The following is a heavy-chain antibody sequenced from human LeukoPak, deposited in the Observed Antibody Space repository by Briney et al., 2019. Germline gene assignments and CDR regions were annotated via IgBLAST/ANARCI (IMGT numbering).Heavy chain of an antibody. D-gene: IGHD3-10*01. Sequence: PSETLSLTCTVSGGSISSDNYQWSWIRQPPGRGLVWIGYINYSGSTYYSPSLKSRVTISVDTSKNQFFLKLSSVTAADTAVYYCARYGSGSTWFDPWGQGTLVTVSS. CDR2: INYSGST. CDR1: GGSISSDNYQ. V-gene: IGHV4-30-4*01. CDR3: ARYGSGSTWFDP. J-gene: IGHJ5*02.